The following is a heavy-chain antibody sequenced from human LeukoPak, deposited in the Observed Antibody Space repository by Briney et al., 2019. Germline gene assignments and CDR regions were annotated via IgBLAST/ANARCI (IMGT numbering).Heavy chain of an antibody. CDR2: ISYDGSKN. CDR3: AKTAGTLDY. V-gene: IGHV3-30-3*02. Sequence: PGRSLRLSCAASGFTFSSYAMHWVRQAPGKGLEWVAVISYDGSKNNYADSVKGRFTISRDNSKNTLYLQMNSLRAEDTAVYYCAKTAGTLDYWGQGTLVTVSS. D-gene: IGHD6-13*01. J-gene: IGHJ4*02. CDR1: GFTFSSYA.